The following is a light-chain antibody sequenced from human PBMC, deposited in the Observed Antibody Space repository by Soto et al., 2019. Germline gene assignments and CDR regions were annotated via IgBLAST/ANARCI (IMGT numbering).Light chain of an antibody. CDR1: QSISRC. V-gene: IGKV1-5*01. CDR3: QQYNSYPWT. Sequence: DIQMTQSPSTLSASVGDRVTITCRASQSISRCLDWYQQKPGKAPKLLIYDASSLESGVPSRFSGSGSGTEFTLTISSLQPDDFATYYCQQYNSYPWTFGQGTKVDIK. CDR2: DAS. J-gene: IGKJ1*01.